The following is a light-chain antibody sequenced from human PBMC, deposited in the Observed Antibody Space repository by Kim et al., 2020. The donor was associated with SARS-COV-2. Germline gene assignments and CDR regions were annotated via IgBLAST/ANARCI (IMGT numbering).Light chain of an antibody. CDR3: QQYTTFVT. V-gene: IGKV1-5*03. CDR2: KAS. J-gene: IGKJ4*01. CDR1: ETVYTW. Sequence: SASVGDSVTLTCRASETVYTWLAWYQQKPGTAPKLLIYKASTLRSGVPSRFSGSGSGTHFTLTIDSLQPDDFATYYCQQYTTFVTFGGGTKVDIK.